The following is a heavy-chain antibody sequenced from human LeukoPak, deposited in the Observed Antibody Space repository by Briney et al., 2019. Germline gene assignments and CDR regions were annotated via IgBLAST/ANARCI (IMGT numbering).Heavy chain of an antibody. CDR3: ARDPPRIAAAPGGF. Sequence: GASVTVSCKASGYRFTDYAVNWVRQAPGQGLKWMGWINTNTGNPTYAQGFTGRFVFSLDTSVSTAYLQITSLKAEDTAFYYCARDPPRIAAAPGGFWGQGTLVTVSS. J-gene: IGHJ4*02. CDR2: INTNTGNP. D-gene: IGHD6-13*01. V-gene: IGHV7-4-1*02. CDR1: GYRFTDYA.